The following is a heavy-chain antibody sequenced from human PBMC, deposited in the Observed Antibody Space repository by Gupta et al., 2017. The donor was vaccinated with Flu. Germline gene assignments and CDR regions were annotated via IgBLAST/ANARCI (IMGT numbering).Heavy chain of an antibody. CDR2: INHSGNT. J-gene: IGHJ3*01. V-gene: IGHV4-34*01. CDR3: ARVTRFPDAFDV. CDR1: GAPLGSDY. D-gene: IGHD3-10*02. Sequence: QAHLQQWGAGPLKSSETLALTCAVHGAPLGSDYWSWIRQPPGKGLEWIGEINHSGNTNYNPSLKSRVTISVDTSNNHFSLRLSSVTAADTAVYYCARVTRFPDAFDVWGQGTVVTVSS.